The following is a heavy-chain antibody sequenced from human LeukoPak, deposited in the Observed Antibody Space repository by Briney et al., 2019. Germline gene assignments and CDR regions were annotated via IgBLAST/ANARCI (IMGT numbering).Heavy chain of an antibody. V-gene: IGHV1-46*01. CDR1: GYTFTSYY. CDR2: INPSGGST. D-gene: IGHD1-26*01. Sequence: GASVKVSSTASGYTFTSYYMHWVRQAPGQGLEWLGIINPSGGSTSYAQKFQGRVTMTRDTSTSTVYMELNSLRSEDTAVYYCARDQEGATTYWGQGTLVTVSS. J-gene: IGHJ4*02. CDR3: ARDQEGATTY.